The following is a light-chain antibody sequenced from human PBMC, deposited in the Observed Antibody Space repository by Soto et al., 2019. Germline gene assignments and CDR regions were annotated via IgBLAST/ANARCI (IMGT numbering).Light chain of an antibody. CDR1: QSISSH. V-gene: IGKV1-9*01. CDR3: QQLNSYPIT. J-gene: IGKJ5*01. CDR2: TAS. Sequence: RMTQSPSSLSASVGDRVTITCRASQSISSHLNWYQQKPGKAPNLLMYTASTLQSGVPSRFSVSGSGTDFTLTISSLKTEDFATYYCQQLNSYPITFGQGTRLEIK.